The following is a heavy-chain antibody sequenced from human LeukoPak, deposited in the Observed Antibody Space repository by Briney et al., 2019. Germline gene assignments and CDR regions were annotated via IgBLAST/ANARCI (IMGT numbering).Heavy chain of an antibody. CDR3: ARAGSGYSAFDI. J-gene: IGHJ3*02. Sequence: KSGGSLRLSCAASGFTFSSYSMNWVRQAPGKGLEWVSSISSSSSYIYYADSVKGRFTISRDNAKNSLYLQMNSLRAEDTAVYYCARAGSGYSAFDIWGQGTMVTVSS. CDR2: ISSSSSYI. V-gene: IGHV3-21*01. CDR1: GFTFSSYS. D-gene: IGHD3-22*01.